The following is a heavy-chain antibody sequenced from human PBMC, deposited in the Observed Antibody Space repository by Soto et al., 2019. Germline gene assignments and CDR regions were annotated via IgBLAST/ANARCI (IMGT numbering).Heavy chain of an antibody. V-gene: IGHV3-33*05. CDR3: ARTFDMVSYYFDS. D-gene: IGHD3-10*01. CDR2: ISYDGSNQ. CDR1: GFSFSSYP. Sequence: QVQLVESGGDVVQPGGSLRLSCATSGFSFSSYPLPWVRQAPGKGLEWVAVISYDGSNQYYADSVKGRFTISRDNTKSTLYLQVTSLRPEDTAVYFWARTFDMVSYYFDSWGQGTLLTVSS. J-gene: IGHJ4*02.